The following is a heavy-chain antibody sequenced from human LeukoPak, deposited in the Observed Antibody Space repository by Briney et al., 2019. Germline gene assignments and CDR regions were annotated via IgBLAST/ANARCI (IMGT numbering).Heavy chain of an antibody. CDR3: AKEKMDAFDI. V-gene: IGHV3-23*01. J-gene: IGHJ3*02. CDR2: ITDSGSNT. Sequence: GGSLRLSCAASGFTFSSSVMSWVRQAPGKGLEYVSVITDSGSNTSYADSVKGRFTISRDNSKNTLYLQMNSLRAEDTAVYYCAKEKMDAFDIWGQGTMVTVSS. CDR1: GFTFSSSV.